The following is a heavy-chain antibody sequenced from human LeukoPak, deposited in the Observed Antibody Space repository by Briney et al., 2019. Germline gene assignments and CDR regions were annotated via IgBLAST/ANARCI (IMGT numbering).Heavy chain of an antibody. CDR3: AKVSTYYYDSSGYEPDAFDI. CDR2: ISGSGGST. Sequence: GGSLRLSCAASGFTFSSYAMSWVRQAPGKGLEWVSAISGSGGSTYYADSVKGRFTISRDNSKNTLYLQMNSLRAEDTAVYYCAKVSTYYYDSSGYEPDAFDIWGQGTMVTVSS. V-gene: IGHV3-23*01. J-gene: IGHJ3*02. CDR1: GFTFSSYA. D-gene: IGHD3-22*01.